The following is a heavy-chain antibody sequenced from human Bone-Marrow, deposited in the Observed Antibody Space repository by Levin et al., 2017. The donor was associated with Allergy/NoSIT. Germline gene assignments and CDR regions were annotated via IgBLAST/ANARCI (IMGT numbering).Heavy chain of an antibody. J-gene: IGHJ4*02. Sequence: PGGSLRLSCTVSGGSISSYYWSWIRQPPGKGLEWIGYVYFSGTTNYNPSLKSRVTILLDTSKNQFSLKMSSVTAADTAVYYCARDTAIRPRVFDSWGQGTLVTVSS. V-gene: IGHV4-59*01. D-gene: IGHD2-21*02. CDR1: GGSISSYY. CDR3: ARDTAIRPRVFDS. CDR2: VYFSGTT.